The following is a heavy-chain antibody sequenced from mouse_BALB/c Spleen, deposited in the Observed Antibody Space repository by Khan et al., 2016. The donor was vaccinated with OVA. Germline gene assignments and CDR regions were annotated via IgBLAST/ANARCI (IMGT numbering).Heavy chain of an antibody. CDR2: INPHFGET. V-gene: IGHV1-20*02. D-gene: IGHD1-1*01. CDR3: ARIYGSDFDY. Sequence: MQLEESGPELVQPGASVKISCKASGYSFTGYFMHWVMQSHGKSLEWIGRINPHFGETFYNQKFVGKATLTVDESSSTAHMELRSLASEDSAVDYCARIYGSDFDYWGQGTTLTVSS. CDR1: GYSFTGYF. J-gene: IGHJ2*01.